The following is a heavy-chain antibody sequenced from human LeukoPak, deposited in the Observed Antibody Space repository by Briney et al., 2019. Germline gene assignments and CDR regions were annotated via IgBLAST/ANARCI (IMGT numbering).Heavy chain of an antibody. Sequence: GGSLRLSCAASGFTFSSYWMSWVRQAPGKGLEWVANIKQDGSEKYYVDSVKGRFTISRDNAKNSLYLQMNSLRAEDTALYYCAKDKGGGNYPNPFDYWGQGTLVTVSS. D-gene: IGHD1-26*01. CDR3: AKDKGGGNYPNPFDY. J-gene: IGHJ4*02. V-gene: IGHV3-7*03. CDR1: GFTFSSYW. CDR2: IKQDGSEK.